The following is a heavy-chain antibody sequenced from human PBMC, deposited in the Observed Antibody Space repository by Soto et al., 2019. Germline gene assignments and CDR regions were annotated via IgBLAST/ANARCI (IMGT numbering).Heavy chain of an antibody. CDR3: AKVVCTSNCYDY. CDR1: GFTFSSCA. V-gene: IGHV3-23*01. CDR2: INGGGGTT. D-gene: IGHD2-2*01. J-gene: IGHJ4*02. Sequence: GGSLRLSCTASGFTFSSCAMSWVRQAPGEGLEWVSSINGGGGTTNYADSVKGRFTISRDNSKNTLYLQMNSLRAEDTAVYFCAKVVCTSNCYDYWGQGTLVTVSS.